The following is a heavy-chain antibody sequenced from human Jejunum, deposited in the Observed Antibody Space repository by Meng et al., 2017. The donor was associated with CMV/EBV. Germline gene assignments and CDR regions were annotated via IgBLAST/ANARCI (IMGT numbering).Heavy chain of an antibody. CDR1: A. Sequence: AISWVRQAPGQGLELMGGIIPTVNIVNYSEKMQGRVTITADTSTSTAYMELSSLRSEDTAVYYCARGTHYYDSASYYYNLGYWGQGTWVTVSS. D-gene: IGHD3-22*01. J-gene: IGHJ4*02. V-gene: IGHV1-69*10. CDR3: ARGTHYYDSASYYYNLGY. CDR2: IIPTVNIV.